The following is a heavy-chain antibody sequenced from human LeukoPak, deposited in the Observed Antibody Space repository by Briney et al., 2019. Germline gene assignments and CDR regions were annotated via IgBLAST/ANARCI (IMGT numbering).Heavy chain of an antibody. CDR1: GFTFSSYA. CDR2: ISGSGGST. D-gene: IGHD3-10*01. J-gene: IGHJ6*02. V-gene: IGHV3-23*01. CDR3: AKGITMVRGVIIGPYYYYYGMDV. Sequence: GGSLRLSCAASGFTFSSYAMSWVRQAPGKGLEWVSAISGSGGSTYYADSVKGRFTISRDNSKNTLYLQMTSLSAEDTAVYYCAKGITMVRGVIIGPYYYYYGMDVWGQGTTVTVSS.